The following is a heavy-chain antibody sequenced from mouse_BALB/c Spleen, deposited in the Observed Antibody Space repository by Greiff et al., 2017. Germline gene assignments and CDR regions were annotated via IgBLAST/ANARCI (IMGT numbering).Heavy chain of an antibody. CDR2: IWAGGST. D-gene: IGHD2-4*01. Sequence: GQLVESGPGLVAPSQSLSITCTVSGFSLTSYGVHWVRQPPGKGLEWLGVIWAGGSTNYNSALMSRLSISKDNSKSQVFLKMNSLQTDDTAMYYCARDRVYYDYDGAMDYWGQGTSVTVSS. CDR1: GFSLTSYG. V-gene: IGHV2-9*02. J-gene: IGHJ4*01. CDR3: ARDRVYYDYDGAMDY.